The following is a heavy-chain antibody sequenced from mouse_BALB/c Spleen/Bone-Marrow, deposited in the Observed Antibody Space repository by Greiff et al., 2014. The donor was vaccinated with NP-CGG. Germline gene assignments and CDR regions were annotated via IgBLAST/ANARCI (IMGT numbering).Heavy chain of an antibody. Sequence: QVQLKESGAELMKPGASVKISCKATGYTFSSYWIEWVKQRPGHGLEWIGEILPGSGSTNYSEKFKGKATFTADTSSNTAYMQLSSLTSEDSAVYHCARGELRFDYEEGALFAYWGQGTLVTVSA. J-gene: IGHJ3*01. CDR3: ARGELRFDYEEGALFAY. CDR1: GYTFSSYW. CDR2: ILPGSGST. V-gene: IGHV1-9*01. D-gene: IGHD2-4*01.